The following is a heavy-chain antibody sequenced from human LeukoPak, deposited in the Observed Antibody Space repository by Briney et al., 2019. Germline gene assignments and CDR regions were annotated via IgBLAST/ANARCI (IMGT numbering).Heavy chain of an antibody. CDR3: AKPETDAYYYYYTTTV. CDR2: MRYDGSNK. J-gene: IGHJ6*03. V-gene: IGHV3-30*02. Sequence: GGSLRLSCAPSGFTFSTYVMHCGREAPGKGLEWVASMRYDGSNKYYADSAKGRVTVSRDNSKNTLYLQMNSLRAEDTAIYYCAKPETDAYYYYYTTTVWGKGNPLTASS. CDR1: GFTFSTYV. D-gene: IGHD2-2*01.